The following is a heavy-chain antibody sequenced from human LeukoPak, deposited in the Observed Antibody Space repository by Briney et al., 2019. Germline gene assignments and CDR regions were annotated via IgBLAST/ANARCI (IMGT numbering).Heavy chain of an antibody. Sequence: SVTLSLTCAVYGGSFSGYYWSWIRQPPGKGLEWIGEINHSGSTNYNPSLKSRVTISVDTSKNQFSLKLSSVTAADTAVYYCARRRLWLGYCSSTSCKGWFDPWGQGTLVTVSS. J-gene: IGHJ5*02. V-gene: IGHV4-34*01. CDR1: GGSFSGYY. CDR2: INHSGST. D-gene: IGHD2-2*01. CDR3: ARRRLWLGYCSSTSCKGWFDP.